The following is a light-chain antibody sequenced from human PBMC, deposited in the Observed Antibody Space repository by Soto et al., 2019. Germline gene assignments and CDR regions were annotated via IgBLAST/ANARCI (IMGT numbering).Light chain of an antibody. CDR3: QQYGISPP. CDR1: QSVSSSY. V-gene: IGKV3-20*01. Sequence: QSPVTVSLKTGERATLSCRASQSVSSSYLAWYQRKPGQAPRLLIYGASSRATGIPDRFSGSGSGTDFTLTISRLEAEDLAVYCSQQYGISPPFGQRALLAIK. CDR2: GAS. J-gene: IGKJ5*01.